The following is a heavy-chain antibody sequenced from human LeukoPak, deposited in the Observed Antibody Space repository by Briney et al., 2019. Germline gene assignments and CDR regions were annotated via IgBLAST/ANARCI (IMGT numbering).Heavy chain of an antibody. Sequence: GGSLRLSCTASGFTFSSYSLNRVRQAPGKGLEWVSSVSTGSNYIYYADSVKGRFTISRDNSKNTLYLQMNSLRAEDTAVNYCARANPQQLVTSFDYWGQGTLVTVSS. CDR2: VSTGSNYI. CDR1: GFTFSSYS. CDR3: ARANPQQLVTSFDY. J-gene: IGHJ4*02. V-gene: IGHV3-21*01. D-gene: IGHD6-13*01.